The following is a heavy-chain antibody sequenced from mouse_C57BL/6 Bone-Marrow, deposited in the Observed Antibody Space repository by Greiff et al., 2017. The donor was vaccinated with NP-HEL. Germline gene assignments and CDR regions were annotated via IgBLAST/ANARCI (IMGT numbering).Heavy chain of an antibody. CDR1: GFTFSSYG. V-gene: IGHV5-6*02. Sequence: DVKLVESGGDLVKPGGSLKLSCAASGFTFSSYGMSWVRQTPDKRLEWVATISSGGSYTSYPDSVKGRFTISRDNAKNTLYLQMSSLKSEDTAMYYCSITTVVATDYAMDYWGQGTSVTVSS. CDR2: ISSGGSYT. J-gene: IGHJ4*01. CDR3: SITTVVATDYAMDY. D-gene: IGHD1-1*01.